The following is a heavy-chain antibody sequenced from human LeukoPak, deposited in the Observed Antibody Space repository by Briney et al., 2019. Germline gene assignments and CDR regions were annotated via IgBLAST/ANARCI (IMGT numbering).Heavy chain of an antibody. Sequence: ASVKVSCKASGYTFTNNAMNWVRQAPGQGFEWMGWINTNTGKPTYAQGFTGRFVFSLDPAVSTAYLKISSLKAEDTAVYYCARVVYDSSGYYDSAYYFDLWGQGTVVTVSS. CDR1: GYTFTNNA. V-gene: IGHV7-4-1*02. CDR2: INTNTGKP. CDR3: ARVVYDSSGYYDSAYYFDL. J-gene: IGHJ4*02. D-gene: IGHD3-22*01.